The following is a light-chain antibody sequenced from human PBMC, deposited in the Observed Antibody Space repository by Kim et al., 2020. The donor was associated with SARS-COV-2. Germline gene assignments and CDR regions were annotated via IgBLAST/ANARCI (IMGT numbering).Light chain of an antibody. J-gene: IGKJ2*01. Sequence: SASVGDRLPISCRAIENIGTLLAWYQETPGRAPSLLIYLASTLESGVPSRFSGTVSETEFSLSITSLQPDDFATYYCQHYSRFPYTFGQGTKLEI. CDR1: ENIGTL. CDR2: LAS. CDR3: QHYSRFPYT. V-gene: IGKV1-5*03.